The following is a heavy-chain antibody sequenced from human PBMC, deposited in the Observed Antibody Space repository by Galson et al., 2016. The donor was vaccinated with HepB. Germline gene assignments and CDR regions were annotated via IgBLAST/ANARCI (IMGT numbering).Heavy chain of an antibody. Sequence: SLRLSCAASGFTFSDYYMAWIRQAPGKGLEWLSHLSPSSAYSRYADSVKDRFSISRDNANNSLFLQLSSLRAEDTAVYFCARANTRGVVDWYFNLWGRGTLVAVSS. CDR3: ARANTRGVVDWYFNL. D-gene: IGHD2-8*01. J-gene: IGHJ2*01. V-gene: IGHV3-11*06. CDR1: GFTFSDYY. CDR2: LSPSSAYS.